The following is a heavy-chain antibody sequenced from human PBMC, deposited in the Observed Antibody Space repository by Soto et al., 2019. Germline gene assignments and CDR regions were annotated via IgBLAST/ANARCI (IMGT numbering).Heavy chain of an antibody. CDR1: GFPLSNSA. D-gene: IGHD3-9*01. Sequence: AASVKVSCKASGFPLSNSAVQWVRQARGQRLEWIGRIVVGTGNTDYAQKFQERVTITRDMSTRTAYMELSSLRSEDTAVYYCATNPPTTGWFKSCHYYRMGRWRQETTVTVSS. J-gene: IGHJ6*01. CDR3: ATNPPTTGWFKSCHYYRMGR. V-gene: IGHV1-58*01. CDR2: IVVGTGNT.